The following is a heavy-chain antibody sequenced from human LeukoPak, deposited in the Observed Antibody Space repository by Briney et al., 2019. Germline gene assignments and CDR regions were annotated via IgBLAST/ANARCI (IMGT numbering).Heavy chain of an antibody. D-gene: IGHD3-22*01. CDR1: GGSISSSSYY. J-gene: IGHJ3*02. V-gene: IGHV4-39*07. CDR2: IYYSGST. Sequence: SETLSLTCTVSGGSISSSSYYWGWIRQPPGKGLEWIGSIYYSGSTYYNPSLKSRVTISVDTSKNQFSLKLSSVTAADTAVYYCARDSTMIVVVKEIDAFDIWGQGTMVTVSS. CDR3: ARDSTMIVVVKEIDAFDI.